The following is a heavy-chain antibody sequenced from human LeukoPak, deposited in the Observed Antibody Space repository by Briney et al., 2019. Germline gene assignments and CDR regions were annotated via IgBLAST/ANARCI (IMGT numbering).Heavy chain of an antibody. CDR3: ARYCSSTSCYNDYYYYGMDV. J-gene: IGHJ6*02. Sequence: GGSLRLSCAASGFTFSDYYMSWIRQAAGKGLEWVSYISSSGSTIYYADSVKGRFTISRDNAKNSLYLQMNSLRAEDTAVYYCARYCSSTSCYNDYYYYGMDVWGQGTTVTVSS. D-gene: IGHD2-2*02. V-gene: IGHV3-11*01. CDR2: ISSSGSTI. CDR1: GFTFSDYY.